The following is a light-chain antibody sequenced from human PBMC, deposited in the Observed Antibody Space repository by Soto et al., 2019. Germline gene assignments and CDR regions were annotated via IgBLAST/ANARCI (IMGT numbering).Light chain of an antibody. CDR3: QRRSNWPPPFT. CDR2: DAS. V-gene: IGKV3-11*01. Sequence: EIVLIQSPATLSLSPGERATLSCRASQSVSTYLAWYQQKAGQTPRLLIYDASNRATGIPARFSGSGSGTDFTLTISSLEPEDFAVYYCQRRSNWPPPFTFGPGTKVDIK. J-gene: IGKJ3*01. CDR1: QSVSTY.